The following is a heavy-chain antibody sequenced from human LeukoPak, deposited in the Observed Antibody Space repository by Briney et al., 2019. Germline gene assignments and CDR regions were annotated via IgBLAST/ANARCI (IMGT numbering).Heavy chain of an antibody. V-gene: IGHV4-4*07. CDR3: AREEEQMARGLDP. D-gene: IGHD5-24*01. CDR2: IYTSGST. J-gene: IGHJ5*02. Sequence: KPSETLSLTCTVSGGSISTYYWSWIRQPAGRGLEWIGRIYTSGSTNYNPSLKSRVTVSVDTSKNQFSLKLSSVTAADTAVYYCAREEEQMARGLDPWGQGALVTVSS. CDR1: GGSISTYY.